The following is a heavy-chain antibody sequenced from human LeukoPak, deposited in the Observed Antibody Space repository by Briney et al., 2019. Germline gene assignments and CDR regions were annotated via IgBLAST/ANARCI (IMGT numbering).Heavy chain of an antibody. J-gene: IGHJ4*02. D-gene: IGHD3-22*01. CDR2: IYYSGST. Sequence: PSETLSLTCTVSGGSISSSSYYWGWIRQPPGKGLEWIGSIYYSGSTYYNPSLKSRVTISVDTSKNQFSLKLSSVTAADTAVYYCARLAYYDSSGYHYYFDYWGQGTLVTVSS. CDR1: GGSISSSSYY. CDR3: ARLAYYDSSGYHYYFDY. V-gene: IGHV4-39*01.